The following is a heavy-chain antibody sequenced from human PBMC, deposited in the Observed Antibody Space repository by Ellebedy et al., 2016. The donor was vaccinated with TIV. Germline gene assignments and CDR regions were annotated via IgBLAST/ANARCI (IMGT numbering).Heavy chain of an antibody. J-gene: IGHJ6*02. CDR2: IYYSGNT. V-gene: IGHV4-39*01. Sequence: MPSETLSLTCTVSGGSFSSSSYYWGWIRQPPGKGLEWIGSIYYSGNTNYNPSLKSRVTISVDTSKNEFSLKLSSVTAADAAVYYCARQGYYYYAMDVWGQGTTVTVTS. CDR3: ARQGYYYYAMDV. CDR1: GGSFSSSSYY.